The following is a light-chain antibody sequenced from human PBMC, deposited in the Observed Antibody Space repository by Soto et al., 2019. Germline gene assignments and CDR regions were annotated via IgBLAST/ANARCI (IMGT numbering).Light chain of an antibody. J-gene: IGKJ2*01. Sequence: EIVLTQSPATLSLSPGERATLSCRASQSVSNNLGWYQQKPGQAPRLLLYDASNRATDIPARFSGSGSGTYFALTINILEPEDFAVYYCQQRSNWPRTFCQGTKLYIK. V-gene: IGKV3-11*01. CDR3: QQRSNWPRT. CDR1: QSVSNN. CDR2: DAS.